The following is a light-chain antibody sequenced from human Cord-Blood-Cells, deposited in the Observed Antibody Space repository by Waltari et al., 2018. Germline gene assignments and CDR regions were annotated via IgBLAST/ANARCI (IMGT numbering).Light chain of an antibody. CDR2: GAS. V-gene: IGKV3-15*01. CDR3: QQYNNWPSFT. Sequence: EIVMTQSPATLSVPPGARATRSCRASQSVSSNLAWYQQKPGQAPRLLIYGASTRATGIPARFSGSGSGTEFTLTISSLQSEDFAVYYCQQYNNWPSFTFGPGTKVDIK. CDR1: QSVSSN. J-gene: IGKJ3*01.